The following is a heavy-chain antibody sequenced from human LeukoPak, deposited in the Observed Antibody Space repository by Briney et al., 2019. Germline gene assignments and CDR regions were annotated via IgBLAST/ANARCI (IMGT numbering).Heavy chain of an antibody. J-gene: IGHJ4*02. D-gene: IGHD6-19*01. CDR2: ISGSGGDT. Sequence: PGGSLRLSCAASGFTFRSYAIYWVRQAPGKGLEWVSGISGSGGDTYFADSVKGRFTISRDHSKNTVFLQMDSLRAEDTAVYYCAKTTAGNSSGWYPGWPVDYWGQGTLVTVSS. V-gene: IGHV3-23*01. CDR1: GFTFRSYA. CDR3: AKTTAGNSSGWYPGWPVDY.